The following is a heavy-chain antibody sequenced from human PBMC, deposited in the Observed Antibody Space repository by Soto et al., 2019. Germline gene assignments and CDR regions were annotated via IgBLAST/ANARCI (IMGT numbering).Heavy chain of an antibody. J-gene: IGHJ4*01. CDR2: INAHSGGT. D-gene: IGHD4-17*01. Sequence: ASVKVACKASGFSFTGYYIHWLRQAPGQGLEWMGWINAHSGGTEYAQKFQGRVTLTRDTSIATAYLTLTSLTSDDTALYYCAKGRFDVVTIRPFDHWGQGTLVTVSS. CDR3: AKGRFDVVTIRPFDH. V-gene: IGHV1-2*02. CDR1: GFSFTGYY.